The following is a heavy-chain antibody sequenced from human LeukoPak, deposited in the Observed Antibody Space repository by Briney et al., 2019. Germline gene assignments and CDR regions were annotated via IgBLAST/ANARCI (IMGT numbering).Heavy chain of an antibody. CDR1: GFTFSYYG. D-gene: IGHD6-13*01. J-gene: IGHJ5*02. CDR3: ARDRDIAAAGPYNWFDP. CDR2: IWHDGGKR. V-gene: IGHV3-33*01. Sequence: GGSLRLSCAASGFTFSYYGMQWVRQAPGKGLEWVALIWHDGGKRYYADSVKGRFTISRDNSKNTLYLQMTTLRAEDTAVYYCARDRDIAAAGPYNWFDPWGQGTLVTVSS.